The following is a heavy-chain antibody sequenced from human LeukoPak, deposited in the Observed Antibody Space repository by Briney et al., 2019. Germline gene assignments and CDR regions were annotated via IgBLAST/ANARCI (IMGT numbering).Heavy chain of an antibody. CDR1: GGSISSYY. J-gene: IGHJ3*02. D-gene: IGHD2-2*01. V-gene: IGHV4-59*08. CDR3: ARRLGDIVVVPAAIMSIAVDI. Sequence: NPSEALSLTCTVSGGSISSYYWSWIRQPPGKGLEWIGYIYYSGSTNYNPSLKSRVTISVDTSKNQFSLKLSSVTAADTAVYYCARRLGDIVVVPAAIMSIAVDIWGQGTMVTVSS. CDR2: IYYSGST.